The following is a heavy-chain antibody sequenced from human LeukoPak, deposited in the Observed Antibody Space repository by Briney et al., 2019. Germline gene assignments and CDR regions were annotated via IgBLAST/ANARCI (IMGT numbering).Heavy chain of an antibody. Sequence: GGSLRLSCAASGFTFSSYGMHWVRQAPGKGLEWVAYIRYDGSNRYYADSVKGRFTISRDNSKNTLYLQMNSLRAEDTAVYYCARIYTARGGLYYYYYYMDVWGKGTTVTVSS. CDR1: GFTFSSYG. CDR2: IRYDGSNR. V-gene: IGHV3-30*02. J-gene: IGHJ6*03. D-gene: IGHD5-18*01. CDR3: ARIYTARGGLYYYYYYMDV.